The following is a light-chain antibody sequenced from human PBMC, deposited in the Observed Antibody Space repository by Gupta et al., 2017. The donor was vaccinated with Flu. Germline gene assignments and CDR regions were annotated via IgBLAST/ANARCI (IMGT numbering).Light chain of an antibody. J-gene: IGKJ4*01. CDR1: QTVNSN. V-gene: IGKV3-15*01. CDR3: QQYHIWPPLT. CDR2: GAS. Sequence: EIVLTQSPATLSVSPGERVSLSCRASQTVNSNLAWYQQKPGQPPRLLIYGASTRATGVPARFSGTVSGTDFTLTVSSLQSEDSAVYFCQQYHIWPPLTFGGGTKVQI.